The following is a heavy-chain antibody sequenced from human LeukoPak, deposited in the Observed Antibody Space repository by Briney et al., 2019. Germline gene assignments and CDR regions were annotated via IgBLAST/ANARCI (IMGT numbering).Heavy chain of an antibody. D-gene: IGHD3-10*01. CDR2: ICYDESNK. J-gene: IGHJ4*02. CDR3: ASGEYHYGTGVVY. CDR1: GFTFSSYG. Sequence: PGGSLRLSCAASGFTFSSYGLHWVRQAPGKGLEWVAVICYDESNKSYTDSVKGRFTISRDNSKNTLYLQMNRLRAEDTGVYYCASGEYHYGTGVVYWGQGTLVTVST. V-gene: IGHV3-33*01.